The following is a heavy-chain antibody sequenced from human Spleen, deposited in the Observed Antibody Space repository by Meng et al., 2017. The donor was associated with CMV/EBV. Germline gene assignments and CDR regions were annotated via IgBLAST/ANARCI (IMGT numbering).Heavy chain of an antibody. D-gene: IGHD6-6*01. V-gene: IGHV2-5*02. Sequence: ITLKGSGPSLVKPTQTLTLTCTFSGFSLSTSGVGVGWIRQPPGKALEWLALIYWDDDKRYSPSLKSRLTITKDTSKNQVVLTMTNMDPVDTATYYCALALYSSSIDYWGQGTLVTVSS. CDR1: GFSLSTSGVG. J-gene: IGHJ4*02. CDR3: ALALYSSSIDY. CDR2: IYWDDDK.